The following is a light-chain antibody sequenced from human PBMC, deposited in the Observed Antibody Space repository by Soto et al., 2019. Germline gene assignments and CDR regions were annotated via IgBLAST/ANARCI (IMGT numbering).Light chain of an antibody. CDR2: NDG. CDR1: DIGSKS. CDR3: QLWDSSRDHPGL. V-gene: IGLV3-21*04. J-gene: IGLJ1*01. Sequence: SYVLTQPPSVSVAPGQTATITCGGSDIGSKSVHWYQQRPGQAPVLVIYNDGDRPSGIPERFSGSNSGNAATLTISRVEAGDEADYYCQLWDSSRDHPGLFGTGTKVTVL.